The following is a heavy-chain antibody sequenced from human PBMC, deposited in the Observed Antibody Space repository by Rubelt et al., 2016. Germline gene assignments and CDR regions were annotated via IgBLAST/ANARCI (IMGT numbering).Heavy chain of an antibody. Sequence: EVQLVESGGGLVQPGGSLRLSCAASGFTFSSYAMSWVRQAPGKGLEWVSAISGSGGSTYYADSVKGRFTISRDISKNTLYMQLNSLGAEDTAVYYCAKLAFFPDIVVVVAATGIDYWGQGTLVTVSS. CDR1: GFTFSSYA. J-gene: IGHJ4*02. CDR2: ISGSGGST. D-gene: IGHD2-15*01. CDR3: AKLAFFPDIVVVVAATGIDY. V-gene: IGHV3-23*04.